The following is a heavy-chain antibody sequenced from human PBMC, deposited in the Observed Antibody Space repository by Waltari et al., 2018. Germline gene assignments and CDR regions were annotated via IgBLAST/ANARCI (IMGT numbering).Heavy chain of an antibody. CDR3: ARGLGDYYYDSSGYPTLLFDY. CDR1: GGSISSGGSS. J-gene: IGHJ4*02. D-gene: IGHD3-22*01. V-gene: IGHV4-30-2*01. CDR2: IYHSGIT. Sequence: QLQLQESGSGLVKPSQTLSLTCTVSGGSISSGGSSWSWIRQPPGKGREWIGYIYHSGITYNNPSLKSRVTISVDRSKNQFSLKLSSVTAADTAVYYCARGLGDYYYDSSGYPTLLFDYWGQGTLVTVSS.